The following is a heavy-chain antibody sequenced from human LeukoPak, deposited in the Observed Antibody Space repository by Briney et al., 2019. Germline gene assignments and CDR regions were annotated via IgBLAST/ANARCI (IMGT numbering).Heavy chain of an antibody. D-gene: IGHD3-22*01. CDR3: ARDVPDSYDKSAYRVPWYFDL. J-gene: IGHJ2*01. V-gene: IGHV3-66*01. CDR1: GYTLCRNF. Sequence: GGSLRHSCAPPGYTLCRNFMCGVRQAPGKRLGRVSIIYSRVDRTFSADSVKGRFTISRDSSKNTLYLQMNSLRADDTAVYYCARDVPDSYDKSAYRVPWYFDLWGRGTLVTVSS. CDR2: IYSRVDRT.